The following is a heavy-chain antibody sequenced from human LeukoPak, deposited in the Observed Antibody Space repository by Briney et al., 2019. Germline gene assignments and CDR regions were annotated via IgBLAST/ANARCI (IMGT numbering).Heavy chain of an antibody. CDR1: GGSFSGYY. CDR3: ARALTMVRGVTDWFDP. Sequence: SETLSLTCAVYGGSFSGYYWSWIRQPPGKGLGWIGEINHSGSTNYNPSLKSRVTISVDTSKNQFSLKLSSVTAADTAVYYCARALTMVRGVTDWFDPWGQGTLVTVSS. V-gene: IGHV4-34*01. J-gene: IGHJ5*02. CDR2: INHSGST. D-gene: IGHD3-10*01.